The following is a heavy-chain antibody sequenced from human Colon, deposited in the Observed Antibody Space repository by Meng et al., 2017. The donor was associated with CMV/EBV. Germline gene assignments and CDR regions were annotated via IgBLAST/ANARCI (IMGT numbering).Heavy chain of an antibody. Sequence: HVQLVQAGAEGRTPAASVTVSCKAFGYTFTLNTINWVRQATGQVLEWIGWMSPNSGDRGYAQKFQGRVTLTMNTSISTVYMELRDLRSDYTALYYCAKGIPDYWGQGTLVTVSS. V-gene: IGHV1-8*01. CDR2: MSPNSGDR. CDR3: AKGIPDY. J-gene: IGHJ4*02. CDR1: GYTFTLNT.